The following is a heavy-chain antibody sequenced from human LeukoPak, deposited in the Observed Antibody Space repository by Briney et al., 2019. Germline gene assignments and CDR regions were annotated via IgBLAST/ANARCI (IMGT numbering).Heavy chain of an antibody. CDR1: GGSISSYY. V-gene: IGHV4-4*09. Sequence: SETLSLTCTVSGGSISSYYWSWIRQPPGKGLEWIGYIYTSGSTNYNPSLKSRVTISVDTSKNQFSLKLSSVTAADTAVYYCARQGDSSGYYDDAFDIWGQGTKVTVSS. J-gene: IGHJ3*02. CDR2: IYTSGST. D-gene: IGHD3-22*01. CDR3: ARQGDSSGYYDDAFDI.